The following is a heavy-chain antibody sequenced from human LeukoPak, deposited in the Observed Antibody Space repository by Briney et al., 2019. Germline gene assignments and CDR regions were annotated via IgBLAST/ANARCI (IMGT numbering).Heavy chain of an antibody. Sequence: GGSLRLSCEASGFTFSSYWMHWVRQAPGKGLVWVSRINSDGSSTSYADSVKGRFTISRDNAKNTLYLQMNSLRAEDTAVYYCARDRGERPFDYWGQGTLVTVSS. D-gene: IGHD1-1*01. CDR1: GFTFSSYW. V-gene: IGHV3-74*01. J-gene: IGHJ4*02. CDR3: ARDRGERPFDY. CDR2: INSDGSST.